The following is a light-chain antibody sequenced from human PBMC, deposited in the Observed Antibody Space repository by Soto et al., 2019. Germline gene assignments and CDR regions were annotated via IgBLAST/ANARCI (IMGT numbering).Light chain of an antibody. V-gene: IGKV1-5*01. CDR1: QSISRS. CDR3: QQYYSYPGT. Sequence: DIQMTQSPSTLSASVGDRVTITCRASQSISRSLAWYQQKSGKAPKLLIYAASTLQSGVPSRFSGSGSGTDFTLTISCLQSEDFATYYCQQYYSYPGTFGPGTKVDIK. J-gene: IGKJ3*01. CDR2: AAS.